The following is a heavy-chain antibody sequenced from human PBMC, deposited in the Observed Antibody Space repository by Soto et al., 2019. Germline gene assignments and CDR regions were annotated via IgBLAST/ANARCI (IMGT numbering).Heavy chain of an antibody. V-gene: IGHV3-23*01. J-gene: IGHJ4*02. CDR2: ISGSGGGT. CDR3: AKFGMATTKRSPPYYIDY. Sequence: LSCAASGFTFSSYAMSWVRQAPGQGLEWVSSISGSGGGTYYADSVKGRFTFSRDNSKNTLYLQMNSLRAEDTAVYYCAKFGMATTKRSPPYYIDYWGQGALVTVSS. CDR1: GFTFSSYA. D-gene: IGHD1-1*01.